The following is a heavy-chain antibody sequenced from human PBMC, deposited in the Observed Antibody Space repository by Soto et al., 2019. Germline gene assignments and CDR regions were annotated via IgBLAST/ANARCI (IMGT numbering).Heavy chain of an antibody. V-gene: IGHV3-23*01. D-gene: IGHD1-1*01. CDR1: GFTFINYA. CDR3: VRDLYRSATMPCLDH. Sequence: VGSLRLSCEASGFTFINYAMSWVRQSPGKGLEWVSSISDTGGDSYYADSMDGRFTVSRDNSKNTLYLQINSLRAEDTAIYYCVRDLYRSATMPCLDHWGQGALVTVSS. J-gene: IGHJ4*02. CDR2: ISDTGGDS.